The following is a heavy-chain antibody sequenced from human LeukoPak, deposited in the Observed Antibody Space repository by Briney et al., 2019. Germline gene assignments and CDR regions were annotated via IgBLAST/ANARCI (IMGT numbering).Heavy chain of an antibody. J-gene: IGHJ6*02. D-gene: IGHD6-6*01. CDR3: AKDGRASRPYFYYGMDV. CDR2: ISFDGTKK. Sequence: PGLSLRLSCAASGFTLSNYAIHCVHKAPGTGLEWLAGISFDGTKKLYGDSVKGRFTISRDNSKSTLYLQMNSLRAEDTAVYYCAKDGRASRPYFYYGMDVWGQGTTITVSS. V-gene: IGHV3-30-3*01. CDR1: GFTLSNYA.